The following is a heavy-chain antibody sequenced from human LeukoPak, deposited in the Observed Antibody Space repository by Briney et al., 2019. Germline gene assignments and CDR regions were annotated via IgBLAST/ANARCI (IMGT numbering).Heavy chain of an antibody. CDR3: ARVRSYDFWSGYRYFDY. J-gene: IGHJ4*02. V-gene: IGHV4-34*01. D-gene: IGHD3-3*01. CDR1: GGSFSGYY. Sequence: SETLSLTCAVYGGSFSGYYWSWIRQPPGKGLEWIGEINHSGRTNYNPSLKSRATISVDTSKNQFCLKLSSVTAADTAVYYCARVRSYDFWSGYRYFDYWGQGTLVTVSS. CDR2: INHSGRT.